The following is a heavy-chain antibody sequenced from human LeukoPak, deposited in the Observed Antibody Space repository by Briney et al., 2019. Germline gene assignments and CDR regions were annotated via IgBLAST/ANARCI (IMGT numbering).Heavy chain of an antibody. CDR2: INPSGGST. CDR3: ARGLLVFRAVAAPFDY. J-gene: IGHJ4*02. V-gene: IGHV1-46*01. Sequence: ASVKVSCKASGYTFTSYYMHWVGQAPGQGLEWMGIINPSGGSTGYAQKLQGRVTMTRDTSTSTVYMELSSLRSEDPAVYYCARGLLVFRAVAAPFDYWGQGTLVTVSS. CDR1: GYTFTSYY. D-gene: IGHD6-19*01.